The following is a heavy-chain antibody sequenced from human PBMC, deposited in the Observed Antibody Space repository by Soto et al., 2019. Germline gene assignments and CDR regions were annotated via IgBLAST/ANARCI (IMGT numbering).Heavy chain of an antibody. V-gene: IGHV1-46*03. CDR2: VRPSGGAT. J-gene: IGHJ4*02. Sequence: ASVKVSCKASGYTFTSYGISWVRQAPGQGLEWMGIVRPSGGATVYAQKFQGRVTMTRDTSTSTVHMELSSLISEDTAVYYCTRDPPEASHFDSGGQGPPVTVSS. CDR3: TRDPPEASHFDS. CDR1: GYTFTSYG.